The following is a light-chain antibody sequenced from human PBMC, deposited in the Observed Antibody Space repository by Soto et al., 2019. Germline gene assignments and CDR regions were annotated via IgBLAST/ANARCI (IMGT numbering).Light chain of an antibody. CDR3: QQYNNWPPWT. J-gene: IGKJ1*01. CDR2: GAS. Sequence: EIVLTQSPRTLSLSPGERATLSYRASRSISSSYLAWYQQKPGQAPRLLISGASTRATGIPARFSGSGSGTEFTLTISSLQSEDFAVYYCQQYNNWPPWTFGQVTKVDIK. CDR1: RSISSSY. V-gene: IGKV3-15*01.